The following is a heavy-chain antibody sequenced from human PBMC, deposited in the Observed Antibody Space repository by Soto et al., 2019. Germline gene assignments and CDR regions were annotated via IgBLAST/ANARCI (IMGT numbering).Heavy chain of an antibody. Sequence: EVQLLESGGGLVQPGGSLRLSCAASGFTFSSYAMSWVRQAPGKGLEWVSAIRGSGGSTYYADSVKGRFTISRDNSKNTLYLQMNSLRAEDTAVYYCAKDPGGTSFDSSGYYSPQLDYWGQGTLVTVSS. V-gene: IGHV3-23*01. CDR3: AKDPGGTSFDSSGYYSPQLDY. CDR1: GFTFSSYA. CDR2: IRGSGGST. J-gene: IGHJ4*02. D-gene: IGHD3-22*01.